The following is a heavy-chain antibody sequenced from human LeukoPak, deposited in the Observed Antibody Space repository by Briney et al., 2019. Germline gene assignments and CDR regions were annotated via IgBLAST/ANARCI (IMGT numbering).Heavy chain of an antibody. CDR2: INHSGGST. V-gene: IGHV1-46*01. D-gene: IGHD1-26*01. CDR3: ARDSISGSYYFDY. CDR1: GYTFTSYY. Sequence: ASVTVSCKASGYTFTSYYMHWVRQAPGQGLEWMGIINHSGGSTRYAQKFQGRVTMTRDTSTSTVYMELSSLRSEDTAVYYCARDSISGSYYFDYWGQGTLVAVSS. J-gene: IGHJ4*02.